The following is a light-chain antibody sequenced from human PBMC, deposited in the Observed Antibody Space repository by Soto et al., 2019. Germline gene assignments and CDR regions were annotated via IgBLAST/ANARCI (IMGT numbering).Light chain of an antibody. V-gene: IGLV2-8*01. J-gene: IGLJ1*01. CDR2: DVS. CDR3: SSYGGSNIS. CDR1: SSDVGGYNF. Sequence: QSALTQPPSASGSPGQSITISCTGTSSDVGGYNFVSWYQQRPGKAPKLLIHDVSERPSGVPDRFSGSKSGNTASLTVSGLQAEDEADYYCSSYGGSNISFGTGTKLTVL.